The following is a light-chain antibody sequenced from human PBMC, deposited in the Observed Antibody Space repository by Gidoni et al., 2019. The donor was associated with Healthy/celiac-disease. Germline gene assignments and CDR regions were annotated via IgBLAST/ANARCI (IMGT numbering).Light chain of an antibody. CDR1: SPNIGSNY. CDR2: SNN. V-gene: IGLV1-47*02. J-gene: IGLJ3*02. CDR3: AAWDDSLSGQGV. Sequence: QSVLTQPPSASGTPGQRVTISCSGSSPNIGSNYVYWYQQLPGTAPKLLIYSNNQRPSGVPDRFSGSKSGTSASLAISGLRSEDEADYYCAAWDDSLSGQGVFGGGTKLTVL.